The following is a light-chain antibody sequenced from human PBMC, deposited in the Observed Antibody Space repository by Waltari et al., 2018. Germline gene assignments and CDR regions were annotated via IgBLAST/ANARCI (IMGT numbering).Light chain of an antibody. CDR2: EVT. CDR1: SSDVGSYNL. Sequence: QSALTQPASVSGSPGQSITISCTGTSSDVGSYNLVSWYQQHPGKAPKLMIYEVTERPSGVSNPFSAPKSDNPASLTTSGLQAKEEADYSCGSKAVSSIYVFGPGTRVT. CDR3: GSKAVSSIYV. V-gene: IGLV2-23*02. J-gene: IGLJ1*01.